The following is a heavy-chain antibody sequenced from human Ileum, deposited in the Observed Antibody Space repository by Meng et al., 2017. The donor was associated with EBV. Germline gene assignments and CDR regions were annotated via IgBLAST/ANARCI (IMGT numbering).Heavy chain of an antibody. CDR3: AKGGQWDPLDS. J-gene: IGHJ4*02. CDR1: GVAISSTY. CDR2: FYEGTT. V-gene: IGHV4-59*01. Sequence: QVHLPESGPGLVEASGTLPLTCDVSGVAISSTYWSWIRQAPVKGLEWIGFFYEGTTNYNPSLKSRVTIAAGPANNQISLRLSFVTSADTAVYYCAKGGQWDPLDSWGRGILVTVSS. D-gene: IGHD1-26*01.